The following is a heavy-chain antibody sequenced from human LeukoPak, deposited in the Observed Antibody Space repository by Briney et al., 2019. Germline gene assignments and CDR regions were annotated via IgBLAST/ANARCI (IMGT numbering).Heavy chain of an antibody. CDR2: MNPNSGNT. J-gene: IGHJ1*01. D-gene: IGHD3-22*01. V-gene: IGHV1-8*01. CDR1: GYTFTSYD. CDR3: ARRATDSSGYYYFTEYFHH. Sequence: ASVKASCKASGYTFTSYDINWVREATGQGLEWMGWMNPNSGNTGYAQKFQGRVTMTRNTSINTAYMELSSLKSEDTAVYYCARRATDSSGYYYFTEYFHHWGQGTLVTVSS.